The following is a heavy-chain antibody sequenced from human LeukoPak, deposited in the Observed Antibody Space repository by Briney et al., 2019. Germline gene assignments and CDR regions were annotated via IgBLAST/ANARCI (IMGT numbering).Heavy chain of an antibody. CDR2: IYYSGST. CDR3: ARDYYYSYGMDV. Sequence: SETLSLTCTVSGGSISGFYWSWIRQPPGKGLEWIGYIYYSGSTNYNPSLESRVTISVDTSKNQFSLKLSSVTAADTAVYFCARDYYYSYGMDVWGQGTTVTVSS. CDR1: GGSISGFY. V-gene: IGHV4-59*01. J-gene: IGHJ6*02.